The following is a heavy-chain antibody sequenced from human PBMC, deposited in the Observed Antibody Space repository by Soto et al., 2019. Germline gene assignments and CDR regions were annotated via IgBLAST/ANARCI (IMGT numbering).Heavy chain of an antibody. D-gene: IGHD6-13*01. Sequence: PGGSLRLSCAASGFTFSSYAMSWVRQAPGKGLEWVSAISGSGGSTYYADSVKGRFTISRDNSKNTLYLQMNSLRAEDTAVYYCAKDLYSSSWESGSYEYYFDYWGQGTLVTVSS. CDR3: AKDLYSSSWESGSYEYYFDY. V-gene: IGHV3-23*01. CDR1: GFTFSSYA. J-gene: IGHJ4*02. CDR2: ISGSGGST.